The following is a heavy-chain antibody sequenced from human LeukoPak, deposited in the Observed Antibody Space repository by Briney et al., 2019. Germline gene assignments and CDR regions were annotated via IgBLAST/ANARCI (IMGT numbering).Heavy chain of an antibody. V-gene: IGHV3-7*01. CDR3: TRGYYYDSSGYYPDY. Sequence: PGGSLRLSCAASGFTFSSYWMSWVRQAPGKGLEWVANIKQDGSEKYYVDSVKGRFTISRDNAKNSLYLQINSLRAEDTAVYYCTRGYYYDSSGYYPDYWGQGTLATVSS. CDR1: GFTFSSYW. J-gene: IGHJ4*02. CDR2: IKQDGSEK. D-gene: IGHD3-22*01.